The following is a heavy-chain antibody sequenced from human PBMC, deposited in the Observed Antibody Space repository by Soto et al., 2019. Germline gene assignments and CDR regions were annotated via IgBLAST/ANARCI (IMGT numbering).Heavy chain of an antibody. Sequence: ASETLSLTCTVSGGSISSYYWSWIRQPPGKGLEWIGYIYYSGSTNYNPSLKSRVTISVDTSKNQFSLKLSSVTAADTAVYYCARDSGYRYYYYMDVWGKGTTVTVSS. J-gene: IGHJ6*03. CDR2: IYYSGST. V-gene: IGHV4-59*01. D-gene: IGHD3-16*02. CDR3: ARDSGYRYYYYMDV. CDR1: GGSISSYY.